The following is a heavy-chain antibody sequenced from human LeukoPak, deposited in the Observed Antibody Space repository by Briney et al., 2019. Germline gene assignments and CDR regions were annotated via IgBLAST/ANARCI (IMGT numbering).Heavy chain of an antibody. J-gene: IGHJ4*02. V-gene: IGHV3-15*01. CDR3: ILAAAGPAY. CDR2: IRGKTDGETT. Sequence: GGSLRLSCAASGFTFSSYSMNWVRQAPGRGLEWVGRIRGKTDGETTDYAAPVQGRFTISRDDSKDTLYLQMNSLKTEDTAVYYCILAAAGPAYWGQGTLVTVSS. D-gene: IGHD6-13*01. CDR1: GFTFSSYS.